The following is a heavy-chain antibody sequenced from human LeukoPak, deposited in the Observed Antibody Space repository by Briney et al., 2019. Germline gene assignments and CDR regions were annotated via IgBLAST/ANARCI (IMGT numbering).Heavy chain of an antibody. D-gene: IGHD2-15*01. CDR2: IYYSGST. Sequence: SETLSLTCTVSGGSISSGDYYWSWIRQPPGKGLEWIGYIYYSGSTYYNPSLKSRVTISVDTSKNQFSLKLGSVTAADTAVYYCAREDRWELRAFDIWGQGTMVTVSS. V-gene: IGHV4-30-4*01. CDR1: GGSISSGDYY. CDR3: AREDRWELRAFDI. J-gene: IGHJ3*02.